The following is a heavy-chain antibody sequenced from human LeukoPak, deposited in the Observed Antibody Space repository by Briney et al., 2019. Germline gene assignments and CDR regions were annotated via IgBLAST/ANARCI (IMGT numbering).Heavy chain of an antibody. CDR1: GFTFRNYA. J-gene: IGHJ4*02. CDR3: ARVDIVATLPFDY. CDR2: ISASGGST. D-gene: IGHD5-12*01. V-gene: IGHV3-23*01. Sequence: GGSLRLSCAASGFTFRNYAMSWVRQAPGKGLEWVSAISASGGSTYYADSVRGRLTISRDNSKNTLYLQMNSLRAEDTAVYYCARVDIVATLPFDYWGQGTLVTVSS.